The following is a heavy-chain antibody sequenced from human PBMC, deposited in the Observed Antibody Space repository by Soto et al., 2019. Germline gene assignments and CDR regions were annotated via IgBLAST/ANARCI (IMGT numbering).Heavy chain of an antibody. Sequence: GGSLRLSCAASGFTFSNCAMSWVRQAPGKGLEWVSAISGSGGSTYYADSVKGRFTISRDNSKNTLYLQMNSLRAEDTAVYYCAKEGAVAGRGIFDYWGQGTLVTVSS. CDR2: ISGSGGST. CDR1: GFTFSNCA. J-gene: IGHJ4*02. V-gene: IGHV3-23*01. D-gene: IGHD6-19*01. CDR3: AKEGAVAGRGIFDY.